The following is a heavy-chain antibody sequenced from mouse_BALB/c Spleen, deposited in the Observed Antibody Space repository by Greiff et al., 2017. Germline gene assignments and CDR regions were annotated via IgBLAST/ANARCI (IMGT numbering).Heavy chain of an antibody. CDR2: ISSGGST. CDR3: ARGRGFDYDGYSFDY. D-gene: IGHD2-3*01. CDR1: GFTFSSYA. J-gene: IGHJ2*01. V-gene: IGHV5-6-5*01. Sequence: EVMLVESGGGLVKPGGSLKLSCAASGFTFSSYAMSWVRQTPEKRLEWVASISSGGSTYYPASVKGRFTISRDNARNILYLQMSSLRSEDTAMYYCARGRGFDYDGYSFDYWGQGTTLTVSS.